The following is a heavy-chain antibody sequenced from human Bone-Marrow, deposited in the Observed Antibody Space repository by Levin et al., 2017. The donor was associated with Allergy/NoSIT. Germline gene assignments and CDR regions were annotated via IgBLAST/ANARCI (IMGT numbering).Heavy chain of an antibody. CDR1: GFTFSDHY. CDR3: AREGYSSGPDFDY. J-gene: IGHJ4*02. Sequence: GESLKISCAASGFTFSDHYMDWVRQAPGKGLEWVGRTKDKANSYTTEYAASVKGRFTISRDDSKYSLYLQINSLKTDDTAVYYCAREGYSSGPDFDYWGQGTLVTVSS. CDR2: TKDKANSYTT. V-gene: IGHV3-72*01. D-gene: IGHD6-19*01.